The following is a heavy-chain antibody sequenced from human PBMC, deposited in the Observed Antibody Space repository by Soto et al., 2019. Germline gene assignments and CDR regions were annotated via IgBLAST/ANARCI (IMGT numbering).Heavy chain of an antibody. D-gene: IGHD2-2*01. J-gene: IGHJ6*02. V-gene: IGHV1-18*01. CDR1: GYTFTSYG. CDR2: ISAYNGNT. Sequence: QVQLVQSGAEVKKPGASVKVSCKASGYTFTSYGISWVRQAPGQGLEWMGWISAYNGNTNYAQKLQGRVTMTTDTSTSTAYMELRSLRSDDTAVYYCARDPVPYCSSTSCEEGIGLYYYYGMDVWGQGTTVTVSS. CDR3: ARDPVPYCSSTSCEEGIGLYYYYGMDV.